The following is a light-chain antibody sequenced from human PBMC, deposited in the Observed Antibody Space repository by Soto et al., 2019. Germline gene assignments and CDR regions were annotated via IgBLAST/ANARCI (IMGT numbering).Light chain of an antibody. J-gene: IGKJ2*01. V-gene: IGKV1-39*01. CDR3: QQSYSPHT. CDR1: QSISTY. Sequence: DIQLTQSPSSLSASVGDSVTVTCRASQSISTYLNWYQHRPGKAPRLLIFAASTLQSGVPSRFSGSGSGTDFTLTISSLQPDDFATYYWQQSYSPHTFGQGTRLELK. CDR2: AAS.